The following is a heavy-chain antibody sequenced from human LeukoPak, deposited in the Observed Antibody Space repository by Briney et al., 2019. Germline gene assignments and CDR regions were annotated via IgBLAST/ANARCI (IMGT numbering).Heavy chain of an antibody. J-gene: IGHJ4*02. D-gene: IGHD3-10*01. CDR1: GLTFRTYA. CDR2: ISDSGGYT. CDR3: AREVRGVIIGYYFDY. V-gene: IGHV3-23*01. Sequence: GGSLRLSCAASGLTFRTYAMSWVRQAPGKGLEWVSSISDSGGYTFYADSVKGRFTISRDNSKNTLYLQMNSLRAEDTAVYYCAREVRGVIIGYYFDYWGQGTLVTVSS.